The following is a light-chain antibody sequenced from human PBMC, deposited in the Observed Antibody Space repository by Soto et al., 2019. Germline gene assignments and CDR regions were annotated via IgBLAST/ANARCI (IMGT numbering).Light chain of an antibody. CDR2: AAS. V-gene: IGKV1-39*01. J-gene: IGKJ3*01. CDR3: QQSYSTLFT. CDR1: QSISSY. Sequence: DIQMTQSPSSLSASVGDRVTITCRASQSISSYLNWYQQKPGKAPKVLIYAASSLQTGVPSRFSGSGSGTDFTLTSSSLQPEDFATYYCQQSYSTLFTFGPGTKVDLK.